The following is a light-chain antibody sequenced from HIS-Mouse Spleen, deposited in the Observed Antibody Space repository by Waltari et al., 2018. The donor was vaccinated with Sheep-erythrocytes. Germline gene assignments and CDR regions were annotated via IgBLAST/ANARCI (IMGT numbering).Light chain of an antibody. CDR1: SSDVGSYNL. Sequence: QSALTQPASVSGSPGQSITISCTGTSSDVGSYNLVSWYQQHPGKAPKLMIYDVSKRPSWVPDRFYGSKAGNTAALTISGLQAEDEADYYCCSYAGSYNHVFATGTKVTVL. CDR3: CSYAGSYNHV. CDR2: DVS. J-gene: IGLJ1*01. V-gene: IGLV2-23*02.